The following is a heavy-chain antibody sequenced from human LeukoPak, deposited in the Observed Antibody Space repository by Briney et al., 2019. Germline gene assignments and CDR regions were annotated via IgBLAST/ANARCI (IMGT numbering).Heavy chain of an antibody. J-gene: IGHJ4*02. CDR1: GFTFSSYW. D-gene: IGHD3-22*01. CDR2: INSDGSST. V-gene: IGHV3-74*01. Sequence: GGSLRLSCAASGFTFSSYWMHWVRQAPGKGLVWVSRINSDGSSTSYADSVKGRFTISRDYAKNSLYLQMNSLRAEDTAVYYCARVSYSSGYYYVGIFADYWGQGTLVTVSS. CDR3: ARVSYSSGYYYVGIFADY.